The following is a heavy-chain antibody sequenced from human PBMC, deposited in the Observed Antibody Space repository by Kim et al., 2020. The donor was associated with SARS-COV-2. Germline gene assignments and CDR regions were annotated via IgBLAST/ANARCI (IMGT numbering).Heavy chain of an antibody. J-gene: IGHJ4*02. CDR2: T. CDR3: ARQNYGGTVDY. V-gene: IGHV5-51*01. D-gene: IGHD4-17*01. Sequence: TRYSPSFQGQVTISADKSISTAYLQWSSLKAADTAMYYCARQNYGGTVDYWGQGTLVTVSS.